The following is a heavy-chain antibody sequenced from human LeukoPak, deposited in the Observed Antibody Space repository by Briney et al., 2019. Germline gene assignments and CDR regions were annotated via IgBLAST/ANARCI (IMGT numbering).Heavy chain of an antibody. Sequence: SDTLSLTCTVSGGSVSSYYWNWIRQPPGKALEWIGYIHYSGSTNYNPSLKSGLTLSVDTSKNQFSLRLISVTAADTAVYYCARWDSGSYFLDYWGQGTLVTVSS. J-gene: IGHJ4*02. V-gene: IGHV4-59*02. D-gene: IGHD1-26*01. CDR1: GGSVSSYY. CDR2: IHYSGST. CDR3: ARWDSGSYFLDY.